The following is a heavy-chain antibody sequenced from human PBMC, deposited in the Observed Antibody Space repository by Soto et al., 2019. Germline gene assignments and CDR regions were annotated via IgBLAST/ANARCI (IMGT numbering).Heavy chain of an antibody. D-gene: IGHD3-16*01. Sequence: SETLSLTCTVSGGSISSSSYYWGWIRQPPGKGLEWIGSIYYSGSTYYNPSLKSRVTISVDTSKNQFSLKLSSVTAADTAVYYCARQGLRWYSYFDYWGQGTLVTVAS. CDR3: ARQGLRWYSYFDY. V-gene: IGHV4-39*01. J-gene: IGHJ4*02. CDR2: IYYSGST. CDR1: GGSISSSSYY.